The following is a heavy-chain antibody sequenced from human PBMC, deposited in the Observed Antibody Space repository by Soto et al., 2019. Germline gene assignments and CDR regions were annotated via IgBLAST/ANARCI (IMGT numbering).Heavy chain of an antibody. Sequence: GGSLRLSCAASGFTFSSYGMHWVRQAPGKGLEWVAVIWYDGSNKYYADSVKGRFTISRDNSKNTLYLQMNSLRAEDTAVYYCARAGNVHGDDYIWGSYRYLAPPYYYYYMDVWGKGTTVTVSS. CDR2: IWYDGSNK. J-gene: IGHJ6*03. CDR3: ARAGNVHGDDYIWGSYRYLAPPYYYYYMDV. D-gene: IGHD3-16*02. CDR1: GFTFSSYG. V-gene: IGHV3-33*01.